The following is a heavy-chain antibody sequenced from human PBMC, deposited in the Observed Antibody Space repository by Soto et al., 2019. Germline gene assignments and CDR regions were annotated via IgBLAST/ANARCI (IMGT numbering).Heavy chain of an antibody. CDR1: GFTFSSYG. CDR2: ISYDGSNK. Sequence: GGSLRLSCAASGFTFSSYGMHWVRQAPGKGLEWVAVISYDGSNKYYADSVKGRFTISRDNSKNTLYLQMNSLRAGDTAVYYCAKDHPYYDSSGYYSWFDPWGQGTLVTVSS. J-gene: IGHJ5*02. CDR3: AKDHPYYDSSGYYSWFDP. D-gene: IGHD3-22*01. V-gene: IGHV3-30*18.